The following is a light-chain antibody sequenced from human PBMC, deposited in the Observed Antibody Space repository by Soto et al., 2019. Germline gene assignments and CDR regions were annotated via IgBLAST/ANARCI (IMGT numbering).Light chain of an antibody. V-gene: IGKV1-5*01. CDR2: NAS. J-gene: IGKJ1*01. Sequence: DIQMTQSPSTLSASVGDRVTITCRASQSISNWLAWYQQKPGKAPKLLIFNASTLASGVPSRFSGSGSGTEFTLNISSLQPDDFAAYHCQQYDTYPRTFGQGTKVEIK. CDR3: QQYDTYPRT. CDR1: QSISNW.